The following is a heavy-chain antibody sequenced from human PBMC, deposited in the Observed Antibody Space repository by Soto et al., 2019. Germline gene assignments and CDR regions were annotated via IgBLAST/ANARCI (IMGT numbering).Heavy chain of an antibody. CDR2: IYPGDSDT. D-gene: IGHD2-2*01. J-gene: IGHJ4*02. CDR3: ARFSMPSGSIPVH. CDR1: GYSFTSYW. V-gene: IGHV5-51*01. Sequence: GESLKISCKGSGYSFTSYWIGWVRQMPGKGLEWMGIIYPGDSDTRYSPSFQGQDTISADKSISTAYLQWSSLKASDTAMYYCARFSMPSGSIPVHWGQGTLVTVSS.